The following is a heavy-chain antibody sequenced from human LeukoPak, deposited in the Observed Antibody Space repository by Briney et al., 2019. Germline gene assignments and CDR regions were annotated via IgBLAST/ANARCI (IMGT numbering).Heavy chain of an antibody. CDR3: ATSPPQPGYYYYYMDV. J-gene: IGHJ6*03. D-gene: IGHD1-14*01. Sequence: ASVKVSCKVSGYTLTELSMHWVRQAPGKGLEWMGGFDPEDGETIYAQKFQGRVTMTEDTSTDTAYMELSSLRSEDTAVYYCATSPPQPGYYYYYMDVWGKGTTVTVSS. CDR1: GYTLTELS. V-gene: IGHV1-24*01. CDR2: FDPEDGET.